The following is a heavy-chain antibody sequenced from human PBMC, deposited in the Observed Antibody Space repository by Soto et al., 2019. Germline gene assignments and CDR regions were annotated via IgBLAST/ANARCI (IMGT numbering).Heavy chain of an antibody. V-gene: IGHV4-31*03. J-gene: IGHJ4*02. CDR1: GGSINSGGYY. CDR3: ARAWYGGRYSLDY. CDR2: IYYNGNS. D-gene: IGHD1-26*01. Sequence: PSETLSLTCTVSGGSINSGGYYWSWIRQHSGKGLEWIGYIYYNGNSNYNPSLRSRLTMSVDTSKNQFSLKLNSVTAADTAVYYCARAWYGGRYSLDYWGQGTLVTVSS.